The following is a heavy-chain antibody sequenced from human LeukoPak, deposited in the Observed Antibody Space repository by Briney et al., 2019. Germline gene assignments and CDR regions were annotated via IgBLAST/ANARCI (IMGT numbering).Heavy chain of an antibody. CDR2: IYYSGST. CDR3: ARRATYDAFDI. CDR1: GGSISSYY. V-gene: IGHV4-59*01. Sequence: PSVTLSLTCTVSGGSISSYYWSWIRQPPGKGLEWIGYIYYSGSTNYNPSLKSRVTISVDTSKNQFSLKLSSVTAADTAVYYCARRATYDAFDIWGQGTMVTVSS. J-gene: IGHJ3*02.